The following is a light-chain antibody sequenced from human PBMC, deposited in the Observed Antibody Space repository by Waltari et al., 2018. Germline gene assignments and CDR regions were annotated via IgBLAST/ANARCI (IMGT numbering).Light chain of an antibody. CDR2: KVN. J-gene: IGLJ3*02. Sequence: QSALTQPASVSGSPGQSITISCTGTSSDVGFYYLSSWFQQHPGKAPKVMIYKVNNRPSGVSNRFSGSKSANTASLTISGLQAEDEADYYCSSYTRRSYWVFGGGTQLTVL. CDR3: SSYTRRSYWV. CDR1: SSDVGFYYL. V-gene: IGLV2-14*01.